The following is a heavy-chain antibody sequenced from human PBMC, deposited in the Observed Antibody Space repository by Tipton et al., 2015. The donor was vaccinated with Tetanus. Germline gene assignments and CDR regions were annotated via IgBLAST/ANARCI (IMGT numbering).Heavy chain of an antibody. CDR1: GVSISGGRYY. Sequence: LSLTCTVSGVSISGGRYYWSWIRQRPGKGLEWIGDIYSSGSTYTDPSLKGRVTISVDTSENQFSLRLNSVTAADTAVYYCARDQARGARGWNYFDFWGLGTPVTVSS. J-gene: IGHJ4*02. CDR3: ARDQARGARGWNYFDF. CDR2: IYSSGST. D-gene: IGHD1-26*01. V-gene: IGHV4-31*03.